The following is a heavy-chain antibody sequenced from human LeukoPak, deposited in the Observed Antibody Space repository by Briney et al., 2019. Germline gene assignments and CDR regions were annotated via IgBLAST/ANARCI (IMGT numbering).Heavy chain of an antibody. Sequence: SETLFLTCTVSGGSVSSGSYYWSWIRQPPGRGLEWIGYIYYSGSTNYNPSLKSRVTISVDTSKNQFSLKLSSVTAADTAVYYCVRESSLLLGRPFDYWGQGTLVTVSS. V-gene: IGHV4-61*01. CDR3: VRESSLLLGRPFDY. D-gene: IGHD3-22*01. J-gene: IGHJ4*02. CDR2: IYYSGST. CDR1: GGSVSSGSYY.